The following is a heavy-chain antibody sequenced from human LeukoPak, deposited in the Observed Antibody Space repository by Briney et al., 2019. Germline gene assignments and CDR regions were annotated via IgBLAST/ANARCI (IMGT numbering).Heavy chain of an antibody. CDR1: GYTLTELS. D-gene: IGHD7-27*01. Sequence: GASVKVSCKVSGYTLTELSMHWVRQAPGQGLEWMGWINPNSGGTNYAQKFQGRVTMTRDTSISTAYMELSRLRSDDTAVYYCARGHAGDPRGAIRYWGQGTLVTVSS. CDR3: ARGHAGDPRGAIRY. CDR2: INPNSGGT. V-gene: IGHV1-2*02. J-gene: IGHJ4*02.